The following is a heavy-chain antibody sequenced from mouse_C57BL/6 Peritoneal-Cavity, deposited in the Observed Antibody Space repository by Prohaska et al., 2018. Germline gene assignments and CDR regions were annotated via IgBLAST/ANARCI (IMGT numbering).Heavy chain of an antibody. J-gene: IGHJ1*03. Sequence: EVQLLEIGGGLVQPGGSGGLPCEGSGFTFSGFWMSWVRQTPGKTLEWIGDINSDGSAINYAPSIKDRFTIFRDNDKSTLYLQMSNVRSEDTATYFCMRYGNYWYFDVWGTGTTVTVSS. CDR1: GFTFSGFW. V-gene: IGHV11-2*01. D-gene: IGHD2-1*01. CDR2: INSDGSAI. CDR3: MRYGNYWYFDV.